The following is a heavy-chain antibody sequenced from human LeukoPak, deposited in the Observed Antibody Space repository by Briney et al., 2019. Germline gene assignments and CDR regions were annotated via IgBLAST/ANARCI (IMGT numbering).Heavy chain of an antibody. V-gene: IGHV3-30*18. CDR1: GFTFSSYG. CDR3: AKDHGYSYGLYYYGMDV. D-gene: IGHD5-18*01. J-gene: IGHJ6*02. Sequence: PGGSLRLSCAASGFTFSSYGMHWVRQAPGKGLEWVAVISYDGSNKYYADSVEGRFTISRDNSKNTLYLQMNSLRAEDTAVYYCAKDHGYSYGLYYYGMDVWGQGTTVTVSS. CDR2: ISYDGSNK.